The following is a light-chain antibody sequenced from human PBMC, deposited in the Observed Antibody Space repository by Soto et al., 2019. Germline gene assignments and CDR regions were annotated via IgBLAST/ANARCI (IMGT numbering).Light chain of an antibody. CDR2: GAS. V-gene: IGKV3-15*01. Sequence: VLTTPSPTLHVYPAQRPTLSCRSSQGINNNLAWYQQKPRRAPTLLLYGASTRAPGIPHRFSGSGFATEFTLTTSSLEPADLAVYDCQQYESSPPITCGQGTRLEI. J-gene: IGKJ5*01. CDR3: QQYESSPPIT. CDR1: QGINNN.